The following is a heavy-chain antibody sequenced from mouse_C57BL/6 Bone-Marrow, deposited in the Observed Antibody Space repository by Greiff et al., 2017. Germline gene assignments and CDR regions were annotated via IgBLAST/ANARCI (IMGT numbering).Heavy chain of an antibody. J-gene: IGHJ4*01. CDR1: GFTFTDYY. CDR3: ARSYYGSSLAMDY. V-gene: IGHV7-3*01. Sequence: EVKLVESGGGLVQPGGSLSLSCAASGFTFTDYYMSWVRQPPGKALEWLGFIRNKANGYTTEYSASVKGRFTISRDNSQSILYLQMNALRAEDSATYYCARSYYGSSLAMDYWGQGTSVTVSS. CDR2: IRNKANGYTT. D-gene: IGHD1-1*01.